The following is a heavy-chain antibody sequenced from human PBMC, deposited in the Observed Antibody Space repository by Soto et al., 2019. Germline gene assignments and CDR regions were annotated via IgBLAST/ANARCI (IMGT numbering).Heavy chain of an antibody. CDR3: ARSYSRSLLDY. Sequence: SETLSVTCAFYVGSFSVYYWNWIRQPPGKGLEWIGEINHSGSTNYNPSLKSRVTISVDTSKNQFSLKLSSVTAADTAVYYCARSYSRSLLDYWGQGTMVTVSS. D-gene: IGHD6-13*01. J-gene: IGHJ4*02. CDR2: INHSGST. CDR1: VGSFSVYY. V-gene: IGHV4-34*01.